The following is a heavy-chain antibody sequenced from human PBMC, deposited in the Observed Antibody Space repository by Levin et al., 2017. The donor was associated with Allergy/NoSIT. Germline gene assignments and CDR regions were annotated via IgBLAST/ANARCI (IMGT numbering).Heavy chain of an antibody. J-gene: IGHJ2*01. CDR3: ARYGAVAGTGNWYFDL. CDR1: GFTFSTYW. D-gene: IGHD6-19*01. V-gene: IGHV3-7*01. Sequence: GGSLRLSCAASGFTFSTYWMSWVRQAPGKGLEWVANIKQDGSEKYYVDSVKGRFTISRDNAKNSLYLQMNSLRAEDTAVNYCARYGAVAGTGNWYFDLWGRGTLVTVSS. CDR2: IKQDGSEK.